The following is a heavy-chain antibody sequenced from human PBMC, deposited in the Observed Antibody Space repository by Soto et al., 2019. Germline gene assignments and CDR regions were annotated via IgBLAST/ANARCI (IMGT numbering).Heavy chain of an antibody. V-gene: IGHV5-51*01. Sequence: GESLKISCKGSGYSFTSYWIVVVRQMPGKGLEWLGIIYPGHSDTRYSPSFQGQVTISADKSISTTYLQWSSLKASDTAMYYCERHQDGYTLDYWGQGTLVTVSS. CDR1: GYSFTSYW. CDR3: ERHQDGYTLDY. J-gene: IGHJ4*02. CDR2: IYPGHSDT. D-gene: IGHD5-12*01.